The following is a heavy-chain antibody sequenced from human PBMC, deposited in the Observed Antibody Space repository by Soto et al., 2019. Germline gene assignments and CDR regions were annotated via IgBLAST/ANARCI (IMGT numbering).Heavy chain of an antibody. CDR3: AKDRDYSGYDDAFDI. V-gene: IGHV3-23*01. J-gene: IGHJ3*02. CDR1: GFTFSSYA. D-gene: IGHD5-12*01. Sequence: GGSLRLSCAASGFTFSSYAMSWVRQAPGKGLEWVAVISGSGGSTYYADSVKGGFTISRDNSKNTLYLQMNSLRAEDTAVYYCAKDRDYSGYDDAFDIWGQGTMVTVSS. CDR2: ISGSGGST.